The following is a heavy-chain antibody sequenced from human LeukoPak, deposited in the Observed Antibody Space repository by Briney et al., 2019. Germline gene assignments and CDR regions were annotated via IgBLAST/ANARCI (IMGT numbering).Heavy chain of an antibody. J-gene: IGHJ3*02. D-gene: IGHD2-21*02. V-gene: IGHV3-21*04. CDR2: ISSSSSYI. Sequence: GGSLRLSCAASGFTFSSYSMNWVRQAPGKGLEWVSSISSSSSYIYYADSVKGRFTISRDNAKNSLYLQMNSLRAEDTAVYYCAREKSRVVTADAFDIWGQGTMVTVSS. CDR1: GFTFSSYS. CDR3: AREKSRVVTADAFDI.